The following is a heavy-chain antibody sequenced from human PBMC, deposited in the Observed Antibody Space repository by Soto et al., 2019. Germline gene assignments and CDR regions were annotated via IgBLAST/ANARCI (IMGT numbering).Heavy chain of an antibody. J-gene: IGHJ4*02. CDR3: AKILYDGNTYMAY. CDR2: ISSSGYST. V-gene: IGHV3-23*01. CDR1: GFTFSTYA. Sequence: GGSLRLSCAASGFTFSTYAMTLVRQAPGKGLEWVSDISSSGYSTYYADSVKGRFTISRDNSKNTLSLQMKSLRAEDTAIYYCAKILYDGNTYMAYWGQGTLVTVSS. D-gene: IGHD3-22*01.